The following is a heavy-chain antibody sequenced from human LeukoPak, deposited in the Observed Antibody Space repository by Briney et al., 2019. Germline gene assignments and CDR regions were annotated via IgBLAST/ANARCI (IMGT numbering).Heavy chain of an antibody. V-gene: IGHV3-49*03. J-gene: IGHJ5*02. CDR3: TGAVTYYDILTGFRNWFDP. CDR2: IRSKAYGGTT. D-gene: IGHD3-9*01. CDR1: GFTFGDYA. Sequence: PGGSLRLSCTASGFTFGDYAMSWFRQAPGKGLEWVGFIRSKAYGGTTEYAASVKGRFTISRDDSKSIAYLQMNSLKTEDTAVYYCTGAVTYYDILTGFRNWFDPWGQGTLVTVSS.